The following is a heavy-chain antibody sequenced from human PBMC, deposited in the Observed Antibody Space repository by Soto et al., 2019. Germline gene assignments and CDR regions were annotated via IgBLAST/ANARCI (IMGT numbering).Heavy chain of an antibody. Sequence: QITLKESGPTLVKPTQTLTLTCTFSGFSLTTSGVGVGWIRQPPGKALEWLALIYWDDDKRYSPSLKSRLTLTKDTSKNQVVLTMTNMDPVDTATYYCAHRPTLSTVVTNWGQGTLVTVSS. CDR2: IYWDDDK. CDR1: GFSLTTSGVG. J-gene: IGHJ4*02. D-gene: IGHD4-17*01. CDR3: AHRPTLSTVVTN. V-gene: IGHV2-5*02.